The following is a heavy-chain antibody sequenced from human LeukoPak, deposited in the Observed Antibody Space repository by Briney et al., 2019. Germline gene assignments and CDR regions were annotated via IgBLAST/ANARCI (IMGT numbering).Heavy chain of an antibody. CDR1: GGSISSGDYY. CDR2: IYYSGST. Sequence: SSETLSLTCTVSGGSISSGDYYWSWIRQPPGKGLEWIVYIYYSGSTYYNPSLKRRVTISVDTSQNQFSLKLSSVTAADKAVYYCARVIFLEWFTDYWGQGTLVTVSS. D-gene: IGHD3-3*01. CDR3: ARVIFLEWFTDY. J-gene: IGHJ4*02. V-gene: IGHV4-30-4*01.